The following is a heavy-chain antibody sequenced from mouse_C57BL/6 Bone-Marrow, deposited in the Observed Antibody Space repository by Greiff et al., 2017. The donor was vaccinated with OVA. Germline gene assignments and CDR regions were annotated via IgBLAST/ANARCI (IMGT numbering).Heavy chain of an antibody. D-gene: IGHD4-1*01. Sequence: VQLQQSGPELVKPGASVKISCKASGYTFTDYYMNWVKQSHGKSLEWIGDINPNNGGTSYKQKFKGKATLTVDKSSSTAYMELRSLTSEDSAVYYCARPNWDWYFDVWGTGTTVTVSS. CDR2: INPNNGGT. CDR3: ARPNWDWYFDV. V-gene: IGHV1-26*01. CDR1: GYTFTDYY. J-gene: IGHJ1*03.